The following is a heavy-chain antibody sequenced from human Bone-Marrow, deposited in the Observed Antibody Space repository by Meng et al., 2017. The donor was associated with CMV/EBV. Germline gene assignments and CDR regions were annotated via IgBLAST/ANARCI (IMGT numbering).Heavy chain of an antibody. D-gene: IGHD3-22*01. CDR2: IYHSGST. V-gene: IGHV4-38-2*02. J-gene: IGHJ3*02. CDR3: AREYSYDSSGYYEDAFDI. Sequence: SETLSLTCTVSGYSIGSGYYWGWIRQPPGKGLEWIGSIYHSGSTYYNPSLKSRVTISVDTSKNQFSLKLSSVTAADTAVYYCAREYSYDSSGYYEDAFDIWGQGTMVTVSS. CDR1: GYSIGSGYY.